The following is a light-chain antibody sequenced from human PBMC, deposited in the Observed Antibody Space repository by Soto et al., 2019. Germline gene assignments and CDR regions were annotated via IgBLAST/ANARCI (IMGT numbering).Light chain of an antibody. CDR2: KAS. J-gene: IGKJ2*01. Sequence: DIQMTQSPSTLSASVRDRVTITCRASQSISNSFAWYQQRPGKAPKLLIYKASSLETGVPSRFSGSGSGTEFTLTISSLQPDDFATYYCQQYNSDWNTFGQGTKVDIK. CDR1: QSISNS. V-gene: IGKV1-5*03. CDR3: QQYNSDWNT.